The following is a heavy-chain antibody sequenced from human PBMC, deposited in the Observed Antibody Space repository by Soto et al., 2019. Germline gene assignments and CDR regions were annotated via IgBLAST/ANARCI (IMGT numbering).Heavy chain of an antibody. J-gene: IGHJ6*02. V-gene: IGHV1-46*01. CDR3: ARYDSSGYTDYYYGMDV. D-gene: IGHD3-22*01. CDR2: INPSGGST. Sequence: GASVKVSCKASGYTFTSYYMHWVRQAPGQGLEWMGIINPSGGSTSYAQKFQGRVTMTRDTSTSTVYMELSSLRSEDTAVYYCARYDSSGYTDYYYGMDVWGQGTTVTVSS. CDR1: GYTFTSYY.